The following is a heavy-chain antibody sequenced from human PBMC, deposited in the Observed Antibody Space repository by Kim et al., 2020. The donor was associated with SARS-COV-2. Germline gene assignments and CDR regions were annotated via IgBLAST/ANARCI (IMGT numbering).Heavy chain of an antibody. CDR3: AGSGMVATYYFDY. D-gene: IGHD5-12*01. V-gene: IGHV4-39*07. Sequence: YHPSLKSRVTISVDTSKNQFSLKLSSVTAADTAVYYCAGSGMVATYYFDYWGQGTLVTVSS. J-gene: IGHJ4*02.